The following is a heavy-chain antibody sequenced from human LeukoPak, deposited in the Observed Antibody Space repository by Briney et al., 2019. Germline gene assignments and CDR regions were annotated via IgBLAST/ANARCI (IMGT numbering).Heavy chain of an antibody. V-gene: IGHV4-4*07. CDR1: GTSISNYY. D-gene: IGHD3-22*01. CDR3: ARERVGYDTSGRGPRFDS. CDR2: IYSSGST. J-gene: IGHJ4*02. Sequence: PSETLSLTCSVSGTSISNYYWSWIRQPAGKGLKWIGRIYSSGSTNYNLSLTSRLTISVDKPQNQVSLRLESVAAADTDVYYCARERVGYDTSGRGPRFDSWGQGTLVTVSS.